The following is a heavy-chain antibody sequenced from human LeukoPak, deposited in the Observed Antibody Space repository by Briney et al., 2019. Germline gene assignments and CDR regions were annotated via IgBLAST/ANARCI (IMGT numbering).Heavy chain of an antibody. CDR2: INTNTGNP. V-gene: IGHV7-4-1*02. Sequence: ASVKVSCKASGYTFTSYAMNWVRQAPGQGLEWMGWINTNTGNPTYAQGFTGRFVFSLDTSVSTAYLQWSSLKASDTAMYYCARLRPQDTFDIWGQGTMVTVSS. CDR3: ARLRPQDTFDI. J-gene: IGHJ3*02. CDR1: GYTFTSYA.